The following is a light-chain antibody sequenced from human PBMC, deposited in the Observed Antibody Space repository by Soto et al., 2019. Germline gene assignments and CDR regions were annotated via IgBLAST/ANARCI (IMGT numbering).Light chain of an antibody. V-gene: IGKV3-20*01. CDR2: GAS. CDR1: QSISSSF. Sequence: EIVLTQSPGTLSLSPGERASLSCGASQSISSSFLAWYQQKPGQAPRLLIYGASSRATGIPDRFSGSGSGTDFTLTINRVQPEDLAVYYCQQFSSYPLTFGGGSKVDIK. J-gene: IGKJ4*01. CDR3: QQFSSYPLT.